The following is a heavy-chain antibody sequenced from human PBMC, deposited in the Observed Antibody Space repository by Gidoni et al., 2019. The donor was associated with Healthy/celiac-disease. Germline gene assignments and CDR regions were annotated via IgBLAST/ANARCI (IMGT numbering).Heavy chain of an antibody. D-gene: IGHD3-22*01. V-gene: IGHV4-34*01. J-gene: IGHJ6*03. CDR3: ARGYYYDSSGYSHIRNYYYYMDV. CDR1: GGSFSGYY. Sequence: QVQLQQWGAGLLKPSETLSLTCAVYGGSFSGYYWSWIRQPPGKGLEWIGEINHSGSTTYNPSLKSRVTISVDTSKNQFSLKLSSVTAADTAVYYCARGYYYDSSGYSHIRNYYYYMDVWGKGTTVTVSS. CDR2: INHSGST.